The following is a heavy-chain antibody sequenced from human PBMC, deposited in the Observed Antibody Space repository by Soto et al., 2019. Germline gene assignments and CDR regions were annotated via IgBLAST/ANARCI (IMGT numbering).Heavy chain of an antibody. D-gene: IGHD2-21*02. V-gene: IGHV3-23*01. J-gene: IGHJ4*02. CDR1: GFSFTNVA. CDR3: AKDDFTDRGDDYFDY. Sequence: GGSLRLSCAASGFSFTNVAMSWVRQAPGKGLEWVAGIGASGDITWYADSVKGRLSISRDNSKNTLYLQLNSLRFEDTAVYYCAKDDFTDRGDDYFDYWGPGTLVNVSS. CDR2: IGASGDIT.